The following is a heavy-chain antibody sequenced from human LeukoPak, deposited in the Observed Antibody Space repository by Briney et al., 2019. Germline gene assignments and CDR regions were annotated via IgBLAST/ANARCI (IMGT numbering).Heavy chain of an antibody. Sequence: PGGSLRLSCAASGFTFSSYGMHWVRQAPGKGLEWVASIRFDGSHKSYADSVKGRFTISRDYSKNTLYLQMNTLRAEDTAVYYCARAGESSGSYFDTPFDYWGQGTLVTVSS. CDR3: ARAGESSGSYFDTPFDY. CDR2: IRFDGSHK. V-gene: IGHV3-30*02. D-gene: IGHD1-26*01. CDR1: GFTFSSYG. J-gene: IGHJ4*02.